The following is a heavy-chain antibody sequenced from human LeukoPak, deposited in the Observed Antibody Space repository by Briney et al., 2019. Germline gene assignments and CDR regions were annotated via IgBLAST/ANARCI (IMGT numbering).Heavy chain of an antibody. CDR1: GGSISSYY. J-gene: IGHJ5*02. CDR2: IYYSGST. V-gene: IGHV4-59*01. CDR3: ARGHTLFGVVIEVANWFAP. Sequence: SETLSLTCTVSGGSISSYYWSWIRQPPGKGLEWIGYIYYSGSTNYNPSLKSRVTISVDTSKNQFSLKLSSVTAADTAVYYCARGHTLFGVVIEVANWFAPWGQGTLVTVSS. D-gene: IGHD3-3*01.